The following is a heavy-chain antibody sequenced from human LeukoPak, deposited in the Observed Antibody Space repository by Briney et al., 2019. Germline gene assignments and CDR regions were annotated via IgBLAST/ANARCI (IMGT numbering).Heavy chain of an antibody. CDR1: GFTFSSYG. Sequence: GRSLRLSCAASGFTFSSYGMHWVRQAPGKGLEWVAVISYDGSNKYYADSVKGRFTISRDNSKNTLYLRMNSLRAEDTAVYYCAKSHDYGDYPGDYWGQGTLVTVSS. CDR2: ISYDGSNK. D-gene: IGHD4-17*01. J-gene: IGHJ4*02. V-gene: IGHV3-30*18. CDR3: AKSHDYGDYPGDY.